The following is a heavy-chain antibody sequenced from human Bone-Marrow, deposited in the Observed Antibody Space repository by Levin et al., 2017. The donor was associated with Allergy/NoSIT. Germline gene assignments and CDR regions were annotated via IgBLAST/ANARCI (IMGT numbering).Heavy chain of an antibody. J-gene: IGHJ1*01. Sequence: SETLSLTCTVSGGSISSYYWSWIRQPPGKGLEWIGYIYYSGSTNYNPSLKSRVTISVDTSKNQFSLKLSSVTAADTAVYYCARTGYSSNFEYFQHWGRGTLVTVSS. CDR2: IYYSGST. CDR3: ARTGYSSNFEYFQH. V-gene: IGHV4-59*01. D-gene: IGHD6-13*01. CDR1: GGSISSYY.